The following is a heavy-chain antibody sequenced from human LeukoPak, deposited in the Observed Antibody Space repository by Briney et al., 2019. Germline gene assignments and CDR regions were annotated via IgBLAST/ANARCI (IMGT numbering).Heavy chain of an antibody. CDR1: GFSLSTSGVA. Sequence: SGATLVNPTQTLTLTCTFSGFSLSTSGVAVGWIRQPPGKALEWLALNYWNDDKRYSPSLKSRLTITKDTSKYRVVLTMTNMDPVDTATYYCAHSLYDSSGYYYFDYWGQGTLVTVSS. V-gene: IGHV2-5*01. CDR2: NYWNDDK. J-gene: IGHJ4*02. CDR3: AHSLYDSSGYYYFDY. D-gene: IGHD3-22*01.